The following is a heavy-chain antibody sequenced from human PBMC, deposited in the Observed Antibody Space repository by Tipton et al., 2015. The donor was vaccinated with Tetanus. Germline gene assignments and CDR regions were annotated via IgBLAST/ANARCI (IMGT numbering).Heavy chain of an antibody. V-gene: IGHV4-59*12. D-gene: IGHD6-25*01. CDR3: ARDSRLFYAMDV. CDR2: IYYSGST. CDR1: GGSISSYY. J-gene: IGHJ6*02. Sequence: TLSLTCTVSGGSISSYYWSWIRQPPGKGLEWIGYIYYSGSTYYNPSLKSRVTISVDTSKNQFSLKLSSVTAADTAVYYCARDSRLFYAMDVWGQGATVAVSS.